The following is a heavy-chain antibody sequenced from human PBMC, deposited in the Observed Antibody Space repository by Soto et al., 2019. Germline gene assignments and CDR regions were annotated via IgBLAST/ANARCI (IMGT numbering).Heavy chain of an antibody. CDR2: ISAHNGNS. Sequence: QVQLVQSGDEMRKPGASVKVSCQASGYTFSNYGITWVRQAPGQGLEWMGWISAHNGNSKYAHSLQGRPTLTTDTSTSTAYMELRSLRSDDTAVYYCARDWYFYGSGSPNHMDVWGKGTTVSVSS. V-gene: IGHV1-18*01. D-gene: IGHD3-10*01. J-gene: IGHJ6*03. CDR3: ARDWYFYGSGSPNHMDV. CDR1: GYTFSNYG.